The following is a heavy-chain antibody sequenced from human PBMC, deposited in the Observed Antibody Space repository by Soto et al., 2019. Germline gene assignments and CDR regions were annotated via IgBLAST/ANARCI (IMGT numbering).Heavy chain of an antibody. J-gene: IGHJ4*02. V-gene: IGHV3-23*01. Sequence: EVQLLESGGGLVQPGGSLRLSCTASGFIFSTYGMDWVRQAPGKGLEWVSAIDKSGGSTWYADSVKGRFTISRDSSKTMLYLQMNSLRAEDTAIYYCAKELGHARPFDFWGQGTLVTVSS. CDR3: AKELGHARPFDF. CDR1: GFIFSTYG. D-gene: IGHD6-6*01. CDR2: IDKSGGST.